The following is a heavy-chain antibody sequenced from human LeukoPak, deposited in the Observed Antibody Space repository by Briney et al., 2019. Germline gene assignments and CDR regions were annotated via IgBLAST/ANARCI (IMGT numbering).Heavy chain of an antibody. CDR2: IIPIFGTG. CDR3: ASESMPPYDL. Sequence: SVTVSCKASGGTFSSYAISWVRQAPGQGLEWMGGIIPIFGTGNYAQKFQGRVTITADESTSTAYMELSSLRSEDTAVYYCASESMPPYDLWGQGTLVTVSS. CDR1: GGTFSSYA. V-gene: IGHV1-69*13. D-gene: IGHD2/OR15-2a*01. J-gene: IGHJ5*02.